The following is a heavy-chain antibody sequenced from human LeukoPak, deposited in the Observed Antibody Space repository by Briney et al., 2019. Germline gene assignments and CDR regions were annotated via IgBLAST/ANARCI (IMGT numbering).Heavy chain of an antibody. Sequence: PGGFLRLSCAASGFTFSSYWMHWVRQAPGKGLVWVSAISGSGGSTYYADSVKGRFTISRDNSKNTLYLQMNSLRAEDTAVYYCAKGWTPWTTTVTFDYWGQGTLVTVSS. CDR3: AKGWTPWTTTVTFDY. D-gene: IGHD4-17*01. CDR1: GFTFSSYW. CDR2: ISGSGGST. V-gene: IGHV3-23*01. J-gene: IGHJ4*02.